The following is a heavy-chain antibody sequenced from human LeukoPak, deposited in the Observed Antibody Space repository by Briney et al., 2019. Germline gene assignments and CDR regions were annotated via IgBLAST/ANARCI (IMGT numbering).Heavy chain of an antibody. V-gene: IGHV3-30*02. D-gene: IGHD2-2*01. Sequence: GGSLRLSCAASGFTFSSYGMHWVRQAPCKGLEWVAFIRYDGSNKYYADSVKGRFTISRDNSKNTLYLQMNSLRAEDTAVYYCAKGIVVPAAHAFDIWGQGTMVTVSS. J-gene: IGHJ3*02. CDR2: IRYDGSNK. CDR1: GFTFSSYG. CDR3: AKGIVVPAAHAFDI.